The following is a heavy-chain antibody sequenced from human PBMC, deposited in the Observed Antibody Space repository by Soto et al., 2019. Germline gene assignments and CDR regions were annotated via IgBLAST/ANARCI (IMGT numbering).Heavy chain of an antibody. Sequence: ASVKVSYKASGYTFTGYYMHWVRQAPGQGLEWMGWINPNSGGTNYAQKFQGWVTMTRDTSISTAYMELSRLRSDDTAVYYCARGRRAWIAAAGMENWFDPWGQGTLVTVSS. CDR1: GYTFTGYY. CDR2: INPNSGGT. J-gene: IGHJ5*02. V-gene: IGHV1-2*04. CDR3: ARGRRAWIAAAGMENWFDP. D-gene: IGHD6-13*01.